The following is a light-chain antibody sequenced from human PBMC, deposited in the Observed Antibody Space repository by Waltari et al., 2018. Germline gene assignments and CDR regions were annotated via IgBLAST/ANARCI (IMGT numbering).Light chain of an antibody. J-gene: IGKJ2*01. CDR1: QDISNS. Sequence: DIQMTQSPSSLSASVGDRVTITCRASQDISNSLAWYQQKPGKAPKLLLYAASRLESGVPSRFSGSGSGTDYTLTISSLQPEDFATYYCQQYYSTPPMYTFGQGTKLEIK. CDR2: AAS. CDR3: QQYYSTPPMYT. V-gene: IGKV1-NL1*01.